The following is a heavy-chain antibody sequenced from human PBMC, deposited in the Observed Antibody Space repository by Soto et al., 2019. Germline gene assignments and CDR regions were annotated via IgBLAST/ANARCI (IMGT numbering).Heavy chain of an antibody. D-gene: IGHD2-2*02. V-gene: IGHV3-23*01. Sequence: EVQLLESGGGWVQPGGSLRLSCVASGFTFSSDAMTWVRQAPGKGLARVSDISGSGGRTYYAESVKGRFTISRDNSKNTLYLQMNSLRAEDTAVYYCAKDTSVVPAAIVDYWGQGTLVTVSS. CDR2: ISGSGGRT. CDR3: AKDTSVVPAAIVDY. CDR1: GFTFSSDA. J-gene: IGHJ4*02.